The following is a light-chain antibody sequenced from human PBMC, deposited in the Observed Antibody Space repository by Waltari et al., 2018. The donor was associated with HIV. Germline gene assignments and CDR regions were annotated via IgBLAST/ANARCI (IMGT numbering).Light chain of an antibody. Sequence: QSALTQPPSASGSPGQSVTISCTGTSSDVGGYNYVYWYQQHPGKAPKLMIYEVSKWPSGVPDRFSGSKSGNTASLTVSGLQAEDEADYYCSSYAGSNNGVFGGGTKLTVL. V-gene: IGLV2-8*01. CDR2: EVS. CDR1: SSDVGGYNY. J-gene: IGLJ3*02. CDR3: SSYAGSNNGV.